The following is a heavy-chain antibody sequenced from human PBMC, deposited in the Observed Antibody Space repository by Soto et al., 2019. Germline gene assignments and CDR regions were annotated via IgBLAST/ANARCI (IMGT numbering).Heavy chain of an antibody. D-gene: IGHD1-26*01. CDR2: IFWNDER. CDR1: GFSLSKARIG. Sequence: SGPTLVNPTETLTLTCTVSGFSLSKARIGVSWIRQPPGKALEWLAHIFWNDERSYNTSLKSRLTISRDTSKSQVVLTMTNVDPVDTGTYFCARALREETPIYDFYSLGQGDPVTVSS. J-gene: IGHJ4*02. V-gene: IGHV2-26*01. CDR3: ARALREETPIYDFYS.